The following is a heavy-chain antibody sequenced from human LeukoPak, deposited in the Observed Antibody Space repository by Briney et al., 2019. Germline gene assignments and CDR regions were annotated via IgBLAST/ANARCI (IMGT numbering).Heavy chain of an antibody. J-gene: IGHJ4*02. CDR1: GGTLSSYV. V-gene: IGHV1-69*13. Sequence: GASVKVSCKASGGTLSSYVISWVRQAPGQGLEWMGGIIPIFGTANYAQKFQGRVTITADESTSTAYMELSSLRSEDTAVYYCAKAPRSWGFDYWGQGTLVTVSS. CDR2: IIPIFGTA. CDR3: AKAPRSWGFDY. D-gene: IGHD7-27*01.